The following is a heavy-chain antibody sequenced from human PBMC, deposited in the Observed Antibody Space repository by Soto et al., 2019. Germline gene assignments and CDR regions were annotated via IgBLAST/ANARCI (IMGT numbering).Heavy chain of an antibody. Sequence: ESGGGVVQPGRSLRLSCAASGFNFSSSAMYWVRQAPGKGLEWMAVLSDDGSNRYYADSVRGRFTISRDNSKNTLYLQMNSLRADDTAVYYCARARMVRGIIGWFDPWGQGTLVTVSS. J-gene: IGHJ5*02. CDR3: ARARMVRGIIGWFDP. V-gene: IGHV3-30-3*01. D-gene: IGHD3-10*01. CDR1: GFNFSSSA. CDR2: LSDDGSNR.